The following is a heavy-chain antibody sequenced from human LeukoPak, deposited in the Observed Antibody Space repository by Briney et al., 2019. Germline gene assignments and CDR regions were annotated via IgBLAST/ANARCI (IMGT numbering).Heavy chain of an antibody. Sequence: ASVKVSCKASGYTFTGYYMHWVRQAPGQGLEWMGWINPNSGGTNYAQKFQGRVTMTRDTSISTAYMKLSRLRSDDTAVYYCARVRDVGYCSGGSCYSAEYFQHWGQGTLVTVSS. CDR3: ARVRDVGYCSGGSCYSAEYFQH. CDR1: GYTFTGYY. J-gene: IGHJ1*01. D-gene: IGHD2-15*01. V-gene: IGHV1-2*02. CDR2: INPNSGGT.